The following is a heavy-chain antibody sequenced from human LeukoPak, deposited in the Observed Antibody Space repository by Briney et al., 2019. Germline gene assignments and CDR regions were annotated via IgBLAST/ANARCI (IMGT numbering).Heavy chain of an antibody. CDR2: IIPIFGTA. CDR1: GGTFSSYA. J-gene: IGHJ3*02. D-gene: IGHD2-21*02. V-gene: IGHV1-69*05. Sequence: SVKVSCKASGGTFSSYAISWVRQAPGQGLEWMGGIIPIFGTANYAQKFQGRVTMTRDTSTSTVYMELSSLRSEDTAVYYCARATPAYCGGDCYSGAFDIWGQGTMVTVSS. CDR3: ARATPAYCGGDCYSGAFDI.